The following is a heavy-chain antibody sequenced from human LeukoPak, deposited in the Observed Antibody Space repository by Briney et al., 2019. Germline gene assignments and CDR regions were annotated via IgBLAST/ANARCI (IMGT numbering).Heavy chain of an antibody. CDR1: GYTFTGYY. CDR2: FNPNSGGT. V-gene: IGHV1-2*02. J-gene: IGHJ3*02. D-gene: IGHD3-22*01. CDR3: ARVLDDSGGYYFILGAFDI. Sequence: ASVKVSCKASGYTFTGYYMHWVRQAPGQGLEWMGWFNPNSGGTNYAQKFQGRVTMTRDTSISTAYMELSRLRSDDTAVYYCARVLDDSGGYYFILGAFDIWGLGTMVTVSS.